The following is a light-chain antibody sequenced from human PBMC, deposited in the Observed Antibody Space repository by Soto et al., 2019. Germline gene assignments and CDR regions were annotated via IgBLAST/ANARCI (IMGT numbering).Light chain of an antibody. CDR3: QQYVISVT. V-gene: IGKV3-20*01. CDR1: QSVSSN. CDR2: GAS. Sequence: EIVLTQSPATLSVSPGERATLSCRASQSVSSNLAWYQQKPGQAPRLLIYGASTRATGIPERFSGSGSGTDFTLTISRLEPQDSAMYYCQQYVISVTFGQGTRLE. J-gene: IGKJ5*01.